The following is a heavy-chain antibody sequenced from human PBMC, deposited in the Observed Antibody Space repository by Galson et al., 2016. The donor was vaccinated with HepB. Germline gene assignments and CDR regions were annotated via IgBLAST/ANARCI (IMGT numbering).Heavy chain of an antibody. CDR2: ISAYNGNT. V-gene: IGHV1-18*01. CDR1: GYTFSSFG. J-gene: IGHJ5*02. Sequence: SVKVSCKASGYTFSSFGVTWVRQAPGQGLEWIGWISAYNGNTTYAQKFQDRVTMTTETSTSTAYMELRRLKSDDTAVYFCPRRLAVSGHGWFDPWGQGTLVTVSS. CDR3: PRRLAVSGHGWFDP. D-gene: IGHD6-19*01.